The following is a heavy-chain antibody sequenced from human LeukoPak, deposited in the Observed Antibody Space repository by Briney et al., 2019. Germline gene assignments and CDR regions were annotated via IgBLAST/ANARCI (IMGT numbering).Heavy chain of an antibody. CDR3: ARASYYYDSSGGYAFDT. D-gene: IGHD3-22*01. CDR1: GFTFSTYF. CDR2: IGSDGSSA. Sequence: PGGSLRLSCAASGFTFSTYFIHWVRQGPGKGLVWVSRIGSDGSSASSADSVKGRFTISRDTSRNMLYLQMNSLRAEDTALFYCARASYYYDSSGGYAFDTWGQGTMVTVSS. V-gene: IGHV3-74*01. J-gene: IGHJ3*02.